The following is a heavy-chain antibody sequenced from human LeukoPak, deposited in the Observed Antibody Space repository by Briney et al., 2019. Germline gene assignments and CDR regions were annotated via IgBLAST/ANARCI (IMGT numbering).Heavy chain of an antibody. J-gene: IGHJ4*02. Sequence: SETLSLTCAVYGGSFSGYYWSRIRQPPGKGLEWIGEINHSGSTNYNPSLKSRVTISVDTSKNQFSLKLSSVTAADTAVYYCASRRPPRRLGYWGQGTLVTVSS. CDR3: ASRRPPRRLGY. CDR2: INHSGST. V-gene: IGHV4-34*01. D-gene: IGHD6-6*01. CDR1: GGSFSGYY.